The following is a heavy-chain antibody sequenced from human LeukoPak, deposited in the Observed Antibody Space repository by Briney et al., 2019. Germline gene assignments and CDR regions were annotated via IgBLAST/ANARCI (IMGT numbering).Heavy chain of an antibody. Sequence: PSETLSLTCTVSGGSISSYYWSWIRQPPGKGLEWIGYIYYSGSTNYNPSLKSRVTISVDTSKNQFSLKLSSVTAADTAVYYCARLDYGSGSYYKGNTYYFDYWGQGTLVTVSS. D-gene: IGHD3-10*01. CDR1: GGSISSYY. CDR2: IYYSGST. CDR3: ARLDYGSGSYYKGNTYYFDY. J-gene: IGHJ4*02. V-gene: IGHV4-59*08.